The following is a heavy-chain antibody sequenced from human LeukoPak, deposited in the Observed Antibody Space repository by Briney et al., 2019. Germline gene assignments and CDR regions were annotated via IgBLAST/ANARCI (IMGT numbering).Heavy chain of an antibody. CDR3: ARDLEHCHNIICSNSAY. CDR1: GYNFDRYG. J-gene: IGHJ4*02. Sequence: GASVKVSCKGSGYNFDRYGVNWVRQAPGQGLEWVGWISTYNGNTFYAQKFEGRVTMTTDTSTNTVYMDLRSLRSDDTAVYYCARDLEHCHNIICSNSAYWGQGTLVTVSS. CDR2: ISTYNGNT. V-gene: IGHV1-18*04. D-gene: IGHD1-7*01.